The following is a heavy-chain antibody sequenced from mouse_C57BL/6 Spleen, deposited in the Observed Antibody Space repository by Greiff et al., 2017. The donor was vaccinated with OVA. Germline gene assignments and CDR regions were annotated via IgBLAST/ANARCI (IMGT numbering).Heavy chain of an antibody. Sequence: QVQLKESGAELAKPGASVKLSCKASGYTFTSYWMHWVKQRPGQGLEWIGYINPSSGYTTYNQKFKDKATLTADKSSSTAYMQLSSLTYEDSAVYYCARDYYGSSPWFAYWGQGTLVTVSA. D-gene: IGHD1-1*01. CDR3: ARDYYGSSPWFAY. J-gene: IGHJ3*01. CDR2: INPSSGYT. CDR1: GYTFTSYW. V-gene: IGHV1-7*01.